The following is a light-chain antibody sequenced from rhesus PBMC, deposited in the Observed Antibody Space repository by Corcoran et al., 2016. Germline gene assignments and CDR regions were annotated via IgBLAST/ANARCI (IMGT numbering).Light chain of an antibody. CDR3: LQYSSSPFT. Sequence: DIQMTQSPSSLSASVGDTVTITCRASQSISSWLDWYQQKPGKAPKLLIYKEAMLKSGVPSRFSGSGSGTDFTLTISSLQPEDFATYYCLQYSSSPFTFGPGTKLDIK. J-gene: IGKJ3*01. CDR2: KEA. CDR1: QSISSW. V-gene: IGKV1-22*01.